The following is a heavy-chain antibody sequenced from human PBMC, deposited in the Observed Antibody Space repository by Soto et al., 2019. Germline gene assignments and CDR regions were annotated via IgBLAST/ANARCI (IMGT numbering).Heavy chain of an antibody. D-gene: IGHD3-10*01. CDR1: GFTFSGYW. CDR2: IKQDGSEK. J-gene: IGHJ4*02. V-gene: IGHV3-7*01. CDR3: ARDYYYGSGSYFWVY. Sequence: GGSLRLSCAASGFTFSGYWMSWIRQAPGKGLEWVANIKQDGSEKYFVDSVRGRFTISRDNAKNSLYLQMNSLRAEDTAVYYCARDYYYGSGSYFWVYWGQGTLVTVSS.